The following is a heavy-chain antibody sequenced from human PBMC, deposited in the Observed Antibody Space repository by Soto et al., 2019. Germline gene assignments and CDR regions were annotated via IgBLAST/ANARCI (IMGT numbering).Heavy chain of an antibody. CDR1: GGSISSYY. D-gene: IGHD3-22*01. CDR2: IYYSGST. CDR3: ARDIEELGGAITMIVGHAFDI. J-gene: IGHJ3*02. V-gene: IGHV4-59*12. Sequence: SETLSLTCTVSGGSISSYYWSWIRQPPGKGLEWIGYIYYSGSTNYNPSLKSRVTISVDTSKNQFSLKLSSVTAADTAVYYCARDIEELGGAITMIVGHAFDIWGQGTMVTVSS.